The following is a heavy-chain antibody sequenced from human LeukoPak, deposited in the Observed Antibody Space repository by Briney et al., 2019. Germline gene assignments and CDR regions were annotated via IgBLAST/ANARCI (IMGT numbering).Heavy chain of an antibody. CDR2: ISSSSSYI. D-gene: IGHD1-14*01. CDR3: ARDPGEPYFDY. CDR1: GFTFSSYS. J-gene: IGHJ4*02. Sequence: EGSPRLSCAASGFTFSSYSMNWVRQAPGKGLEWVSSISSSSSYIYYADSVKGRFTISRDNAKNSLYLQMNSLRAEDTAVYYCARDPGEPYFDYWGQGTLVTVSS. V-gene: IGHV3-21*01.